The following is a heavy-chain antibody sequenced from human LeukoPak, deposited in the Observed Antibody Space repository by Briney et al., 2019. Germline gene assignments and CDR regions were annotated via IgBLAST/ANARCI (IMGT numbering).Heavy chain of an antibody. CDR2: IIPIFGTA. D-gene: IGHD3-22*01. CDR1: GGTFSSYV. J-gene: IGHJ4*02. CDR3: ARDRYDSSGYYWVY. V-gene: IGHV1-69*05. Sequence: SVKVSCKASGGTFSSYVISWVPQAPGQGPEWMGRIIPIFGTANYAQKFQGRVTITTDESTSTAYMELSSLRSEDTAVYYCARDRYDSSGYYWVYWGQGTLVTVSS.